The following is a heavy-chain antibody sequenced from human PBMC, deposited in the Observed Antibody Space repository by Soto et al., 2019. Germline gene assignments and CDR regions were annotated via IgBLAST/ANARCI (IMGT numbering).Heavy chain of an antibody. CDR3: AFGNLSYYFDF. V-gene: IGHV3-33*01. J-gene: IGHJ4*02. D-gene: IGHD3-16*01. CDR1: GFTFSGFG. CDR2: IWYDGSDK. Sequence: VGSLRISCAASGFTFSGFGMHWVRQAPGKGLEWVAIIWYDGSDKYYADSVKGRFTISRDNSKNTLYLQMNSLRAEDTAVYHCAFGNLSYYFDFWGQGTPVTVSS.